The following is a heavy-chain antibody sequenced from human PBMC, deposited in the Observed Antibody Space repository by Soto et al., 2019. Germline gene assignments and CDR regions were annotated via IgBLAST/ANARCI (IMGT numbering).Heavy chain of an antibody. CDR3: ARGMTPLGAPAWYYFDS. J-gene: IGHJ4*02. CDR2: FSLSGTT. D-gene: IGHD2-15*01. CDR1: GASITGSSY. Sequence: SETLSLSCTVSGASITGSSYWSWIRQPAGKGLEWIGRFSLSGTTNYNPSLRGRVTMSADVSKNQFSLRLTSVTAADTALYYCARGMTPLGAPAWYYFDSWGQGTLVTVSS. V-gene: IGHV4-4*07.